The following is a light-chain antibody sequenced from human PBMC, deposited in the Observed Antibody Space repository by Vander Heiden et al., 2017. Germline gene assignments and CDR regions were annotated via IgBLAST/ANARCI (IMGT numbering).Light chain of an antibody. CDR1: SSDVGSYNL. CDR2: EGS. J-gene: IGLJ1*01. CDR3: CSHAAGSTWV. Sequence: QSALTQPAFVSGPPGPPIPIPCTGTSSDVGSYNLVSWYQQHPGKAPKVMIYEGSKRPSGVSNRFSGSKSGNSASLTISGLQAEDEADYYCCSHAAGSTWVFGAGTKVSVI. V-gene: IGLV2-23*01.